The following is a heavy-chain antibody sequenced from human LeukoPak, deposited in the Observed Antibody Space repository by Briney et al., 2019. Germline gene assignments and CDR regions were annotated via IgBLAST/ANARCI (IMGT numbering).Heavy chain of an antibody. CDR1: GFTFSSYG. CDR3: EKAASLLEQDAFDI. D-gene: IGHD1/OR15-1a*01. CDR2: ISSDGGNK. Sequence: GGSLRLSCAASGFTFSSYGMSWVRQAPGKGLEWVAVISSDGGNKYYADYVKGRFTISRDNSKNTLYLQMNSLRAEDTAVYYCEKAASLLEQDAFDIWGQGTMVTVSS. J-gene: IGHJ3*02. V-gene: IGHV3-30*18.